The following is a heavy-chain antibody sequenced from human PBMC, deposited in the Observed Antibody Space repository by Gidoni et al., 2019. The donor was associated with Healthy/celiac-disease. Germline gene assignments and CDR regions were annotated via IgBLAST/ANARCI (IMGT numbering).Heavy chain of an antibody. CDR2: MRSKAYGGTK. CDR1: GFPFGAYA. D-gene: IGHD1-26*01. CDR3: TRGGGSFEGAFDI. Sequence: EVQLVESGGGLVKPGRSLRLSCTASGFPFGAYAMSWFRQAPGKGMEWVGVMRSKAYGGTKEDAASVKGRFTISRDDSKSIAYLQMNSLKTEDTAVYYCTRGGGSFEGAFDIWGQGTMVTVSS. J-gene: IGHJ3*02. V-gene: IGHV3-49*05.